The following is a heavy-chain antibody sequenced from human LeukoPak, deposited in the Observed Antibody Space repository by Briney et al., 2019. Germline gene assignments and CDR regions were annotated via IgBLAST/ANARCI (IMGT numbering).Heavy chain of an antibody. CDR1: GGSISGSSYY. CDR2: IYYSGST. CDR3: ARGYSGYAYYFDY. D-gene: IGHD5-12*01. Sequence: SETLSLTCTVSGGSISGSSYYWGWIRQPPGKGLEWIGSIYYSGSTYYNPSLKSRVTISVDTSKNQFSLKLSSVTAADTAVYYCARGYSGYAYYFDYWGQGTLVTVSS. V-gene: IGHV4-39*07. J-gene: IGHJ4*02.